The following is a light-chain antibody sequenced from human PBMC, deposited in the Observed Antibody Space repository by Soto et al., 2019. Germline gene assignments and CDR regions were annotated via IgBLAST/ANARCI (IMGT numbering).Light chain of an antibody. J-gene: IGKJ3*01. CDR2: AAS. CDR3: LQKYFYPFT. Sequence: AIQMTQSPSSLSASVLDRCTITCRASQGIRNDLDWFQQKPGKAPKLLIYAASNLQSGVPARFSGSGSGTDFTLTISSLQPADFATYYCLQKYFYPFTFGPGTKVDIK. CDR1: QGIRND. V-gene: IGKV1-6*01.